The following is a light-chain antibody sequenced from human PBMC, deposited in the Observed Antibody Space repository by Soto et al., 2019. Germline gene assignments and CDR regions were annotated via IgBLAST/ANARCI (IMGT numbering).Light chain of an antibody. CDR3: QQRSKWPRNT. V-gene: IGKV3-11*01. CDR1: QSVGTY. Sequence: IVLTQSPATLSFSPLEIATLSCRASQSVGTYLAWYQQKPGQAPRLLIYDASNRATGIPARFSGSGSGTDFTLTISSLEPEDFAVYYCQQRSKWPRNTFGQGTRLEI. CDR2: DAS. J-gene: IGKJ5*01.